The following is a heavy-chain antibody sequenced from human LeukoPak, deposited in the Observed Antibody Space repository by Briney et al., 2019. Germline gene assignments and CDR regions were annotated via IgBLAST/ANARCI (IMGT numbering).Heavy chain of an antibody. Sequence: GGSLRLSCAASGFTFSSYAMHWVRQAPGKGLEWVAVISYDGSNKYYADSVKGRFTISRDNSKNTLYLQMNSLRAEGTAVYYCARASGKERYDYVWGSLFDYWGQGTLVTVSS. CDR3: ARASGKERYDYVWGSLFDY. V-gene: IGHV3-30-3*01. CDR2: ISYDGSNK. CDR1: GFTFSSYA. D-gene: IGHD3-16*01. J-gene: IGHJ4*02.